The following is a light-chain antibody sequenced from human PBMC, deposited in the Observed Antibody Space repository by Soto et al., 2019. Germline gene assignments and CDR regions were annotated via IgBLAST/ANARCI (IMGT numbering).Light chain of an antibody. CDR3: AAWDDSLNGPVV. CDR1: SSNIGSNT. V-gene: IGLV1-44*01. CDR2: SNN. J-gene: IGLJ2*01. Sequence: QPVLTQPPSASGTPGQRVTISCSGSSSNIGSNTVNWYQQLPGTAPKLLIYSNNQRPSGVPDRFSGSKSGTSASLANSGLQSEDEADYYCAAWDDSLNGPVVFGGGTKVTVL.